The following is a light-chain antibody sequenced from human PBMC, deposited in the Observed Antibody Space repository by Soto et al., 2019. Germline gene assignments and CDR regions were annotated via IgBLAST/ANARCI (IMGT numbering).Light chain of an antibody. CDR3: QSYDSNNHVI. Sequence: FMLTQPHSVSESPGKTVTISCTRSSGSFASNYVQWYQQRPGSAPTAVIYEDKQRPSGVPDRFSGSIDSSSNSASLTISGLKTEDEADYYCQSYDSNNHVIFGGGTKLTVL. V-gene: IGLV6-57*04. CDR1: SGSFASNY. CDR2: EDK. J-gene: IGLJ2*01.